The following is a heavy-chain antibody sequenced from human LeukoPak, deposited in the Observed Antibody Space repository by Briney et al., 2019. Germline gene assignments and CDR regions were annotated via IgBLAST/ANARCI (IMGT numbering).Heavy chain of an antibody. CDR3: ARGNNNDHLAWFDP. J-gene: IGHJ5*02. CDR1: GGSISIDY. D-gene: IGHD2-8*01. Sequence: PSETLSLTRAVSGGSISIDYWIWIRQPPGKGLEWMVYIYYSGSTNYNPSLKSRVTISVDTSKSQCSLKLSSVTAADTAVYYCARGNNNDHLAWFDPWGQGTLVTVSS. CDR2: IYYSGST. V-gene: IGHV4-59*01.